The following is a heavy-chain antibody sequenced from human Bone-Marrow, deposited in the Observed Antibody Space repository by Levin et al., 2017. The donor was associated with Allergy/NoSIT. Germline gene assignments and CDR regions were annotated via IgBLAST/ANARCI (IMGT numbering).Heavy chain of an antibody. D-gene: IGHD1-26*01. CDR2: IYWDDDK. Sequence: SGPTLVKPTQTLTLTCTFSGFSLSTSGVGVDWIRQSPGKALEWLALIYWDDDKRYSPSLKTRLTITKDISKNLVVLKMTNMDPLDTATYYCAHRSGSQLPTRSWLDPWGQGILVTVSS. CDR3: AHRSGSQLPTRSWLDP. J-gene: IGHJ5*02. V-gene: IGHV2-5*02. CDR1: GFSLSTSGVG.